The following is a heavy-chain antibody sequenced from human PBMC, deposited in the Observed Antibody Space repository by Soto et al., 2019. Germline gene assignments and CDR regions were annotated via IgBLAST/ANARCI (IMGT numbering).Heavy chain of an antibody. CDR2: IWYDGSNT. Sequence: GGSLRLSCEAPGFTFSSYGMHWVRQAPGKGLEWVGVIWYDGSNTYYADCVKGRFTISRDNSKNTLFLLINSLRVEDSAIYYCASSESYHKATYWGQGTVVTVSS. CDR3: ASSESYHKATY. CDR1: GFTFSSYG. D-gene: IGHD3-10*01. V-gene: IGHV3-33*08. J-gene: IGHJ4*02.